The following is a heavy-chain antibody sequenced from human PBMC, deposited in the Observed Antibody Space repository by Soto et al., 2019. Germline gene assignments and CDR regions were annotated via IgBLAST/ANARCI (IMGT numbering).Heavy chain of an antibody. D-gene: IGHD3-16*01. Sequence: QVQLQESGPGLVKPSETLSLTCTVSGGSVSSGSYYWSWIRQPPGKGLEWIGYISYSGSTNYNPSRRSRGAITVDTSKNQFSRERSYGTAADTAEYYWEREGTKAGGGKASDYGGQGTQVTVSS. CDR3: EREGTKAGGGKASDY. CDR1: GGSVSSGSYY. V-gene: IGHV4-61*01. CDR2: ISYSGST. J-gene: IGHJ4*02.